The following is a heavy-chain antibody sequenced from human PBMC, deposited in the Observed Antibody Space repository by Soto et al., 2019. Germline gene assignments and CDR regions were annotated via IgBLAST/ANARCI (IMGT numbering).Heavy chain of an antibody. D-gene: IGHD3-10*01. CDR2: IGTSDSSI. J-gene: IGHJ4*02. Sequence: EVQLVESGGGLVKPGGSLRLSFAPSGFTFGSINIYCFGRPPGKGLEWVSPIGTSDSSIYYADSVRGRFTIAKDNAKNSVYLQMDSLRAEDTAIYHCARELSTMIRAYNWGQGTLVTVSS. CDR3: ARELSTMIRAYN. V-gene: IGHV3-21*02. CDR1: GFTFGSIN.